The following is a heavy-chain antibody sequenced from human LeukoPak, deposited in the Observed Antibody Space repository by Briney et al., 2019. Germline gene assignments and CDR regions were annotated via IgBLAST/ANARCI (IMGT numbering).Heavy chain of an antibody. J-gene: IGHJ3*02. CDR3: AKAQRGGYCSSTSCSSDAFDI. Sequence: GGSLRLSCAASGFSFSSYAMTWVRQAPGKGLEWVSLISVRGASTDYADSVKGRFTISRDNSKNTLFPQMSSLRAEDTAVYYCAKAQRGGYCSSTSCSSDAFDIWGQGTMVTVSS. D-gene: IGHD2-2*01. CDR1: GFSFSSYA. V-gene: IGHV3-23*01. CDR2: ISVRGAST.